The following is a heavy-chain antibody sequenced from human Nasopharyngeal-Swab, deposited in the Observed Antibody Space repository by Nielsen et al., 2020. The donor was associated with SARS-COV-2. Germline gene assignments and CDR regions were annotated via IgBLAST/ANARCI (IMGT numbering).Heavy chain of an antibody. D-gene: IGHD6-13*01. V-gene: IGHV3-13*01. CDR3: ARGERLCSSCPAEYFQH. Sequence: GESLKISCAASGFTFSSYDMPWVRQATGKGLEWVSAIGTAGYTYYPGSVKGRFTTSRENAKNSLYLQMNSLRAGDTAVYYSARGERLCSSCPAEYFQHWGQGTLVTVSS. CDR1: GFTFSSYD. J-gene: IGHJ1*01. CDR2: IGTAGYT.